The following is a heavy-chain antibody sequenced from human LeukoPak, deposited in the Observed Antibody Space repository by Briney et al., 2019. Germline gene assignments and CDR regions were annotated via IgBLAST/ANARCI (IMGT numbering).Heavy chain of an antibody. D-gene: IGHD3-22*01. CDR1: GFTFSSYG. CDR3: AKSHSSGYGMDV. V-gene: IGHV3-23*01. Sequence: PGGSLRLSCAASGFTFSSYGMSWVRQAPGKGLEWVSAISGSGGRTYYADSVKGRFTISRDNSKNTLYLQMNSLRAEDTAVYYCAKSHSSGYGMDVWGKGTTVTISS. CDR2: ISGSGGRT. J-gene: IGHJ6*04.